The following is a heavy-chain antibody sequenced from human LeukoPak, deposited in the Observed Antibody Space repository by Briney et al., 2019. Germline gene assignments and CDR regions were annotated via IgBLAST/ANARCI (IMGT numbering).Heavy chain of an antibody. CDR1: SDSISGGSYY. Sequence: PSETLSLTCTVSSDSISGGSYYWGWIRQPPAKGLEWIGSIYYSGSTYYNPSLKSRVTISVDTSKNQFSLKLSSVTAADTAFYYCASRGYCSSTSCYGGEGGFDPWGQGTLVTVSS. V-gene: IGHV4-39*01. CDR3: ASRGYCSSTSCYGGEGGFDP. D-gene: IGHD2-2*01. J-gene: IGHJ5*02. CDR2: IYYSGST.